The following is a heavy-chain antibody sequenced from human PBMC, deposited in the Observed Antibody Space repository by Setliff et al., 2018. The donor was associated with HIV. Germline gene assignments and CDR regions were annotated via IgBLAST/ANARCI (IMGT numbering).Heavy chain of an antibody. CDR1: GESSRGHF. CDR2: IRHSGNT. V-gene: IGHV4-34*01. D-gene: IGHD4-17*01. CDR3: ARVSTAVTAAPLDY. J-gene: IGHJ4*02. Sequence: SETLSLTCVVNGESSRGHFWTWIRQTPGKGLQWIGEIRHSGNTNYNPSLKSRLTMSVDTSKSQFSLGLESMTAADTAMYYCARVSTAVTAAPLDYWGQGTLVTVSS.